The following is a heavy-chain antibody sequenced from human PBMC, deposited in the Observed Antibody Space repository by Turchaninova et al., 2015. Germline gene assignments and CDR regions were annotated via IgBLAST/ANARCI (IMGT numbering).Heavy chain of an antibody. Sequence: QVQLQESGPGLVKPSQTLSLTCTVSVGPICTGDYYWSWLRPPPGKGLEWIGYIYYSGSTDYNPSLKSRVTISVDTSKNQFSLKLSSVTAADTAVYYCAREAGYCTNGVCPDYFDYWGQGTLVTVSS. J-gene: IGHJ4*02. CDR3: AREAGYCTNGVCPDYFDY. CDR2: IYYSGST. D-gene: IGHD2-8*01. CDR1: VGPICTGDYY. V-gene: IGHV4-30-4*08.